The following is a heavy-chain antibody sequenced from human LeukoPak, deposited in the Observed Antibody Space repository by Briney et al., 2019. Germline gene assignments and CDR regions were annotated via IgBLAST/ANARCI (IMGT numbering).Heavy chain of an antibody. CDR3: ARDLIAAAEEGAFDI. Sequence: SVKVSCKASGGTFSSYAISWVRQAPGQGLEWMGRIIPIFGTANYAQKFQGRVTITTDESTSTACMELSSLRSEDTAVYYCARDLIAAAEEGAFDIWGQGTMVTVSS. V-gene: IGHV1-69*05. D-gene: IGHD6-13*01. CDR2: IIPIFGTA. CDR1: GGTFSSYA. J-gene: IGHJ3*02.